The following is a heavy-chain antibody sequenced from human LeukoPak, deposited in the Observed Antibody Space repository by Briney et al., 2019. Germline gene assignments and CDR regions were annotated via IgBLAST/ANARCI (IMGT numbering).Heavy chain of an antibody. CDR3: AKPYSSSWYSFDY. V-gene: IGHV3-23*01. Sequence: GGSLRLSCAASGFIFSSYTMSWVRQAPGKGLEWVSAISGSGGSTYYADSVKGRFTISRDNSKNTLYLQMNSLRAEDTAVYYCAKPYSSSWYSFDYWGQGTLVTVSS. CDR2: ISGSGGST. CDR1: GFIFSSYT. D-gene: IGHD6-13*01. J-gene: IGHJ4*02.